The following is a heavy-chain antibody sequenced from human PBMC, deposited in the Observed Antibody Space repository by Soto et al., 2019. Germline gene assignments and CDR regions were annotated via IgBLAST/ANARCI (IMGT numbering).Heavy chain of an antibody. CDR2: IYSGGST. J-gene: IGHJ6*02. Sequence: PGGSLRLSCAASGFTVSSNYMSWVRQAPGKGLEWVSVIYSGGSTYYADSVKGRFTISRDNSKNTLYLQMNSLRAEDTAVYYCARDKRVGAAENPTTYYYYYYGMDVWGQGTTVTVSS. CDR3: ARDKRVGAAENPTTYYYYYYGMDV. D-gene: IGHD6-25*01. CDR1: GFTVSSNY. V-gene: IGHV3-53*01.